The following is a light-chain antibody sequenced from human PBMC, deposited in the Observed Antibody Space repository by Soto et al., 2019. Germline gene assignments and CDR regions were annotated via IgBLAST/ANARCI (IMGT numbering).Light chain of an antibody. J-gene: IGLJ1*01. V-gene: IGLV2-14*01. Sequence: QSALTQPASVSGSPGQSITISCTGTSSDVGGYKYVSWYQQHPDKAPKLIIFEVSNRPSGISSRFSGSKSGNTASLTISGLQAEDEADYYCSSFRSGSTLFGTGTKVTVL. CDR1: SSDVGGYKY. CDR2: EVS. CDR3: SSFRSGSTL.